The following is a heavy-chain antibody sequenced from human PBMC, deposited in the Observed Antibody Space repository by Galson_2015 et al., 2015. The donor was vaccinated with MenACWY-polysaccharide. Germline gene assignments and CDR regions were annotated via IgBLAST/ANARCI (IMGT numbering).Heavy chain of an antibody. CDR3: AAGTGRDGYTFDF. D-gene: IGHD5-24*01. Sequence: SLRLSCAASGFTFRNYGMHWVRQAPGKGLEWVTVIYYDGSNKYYIDSVRGRFTISRDNSRNTLCLQMNSLRAEDTAVYYCAAGTGRDGYTFDFWGRGTLVTVSS. CDR1: GFTFRNYG. V-gene: IGHV3-30*12. J-gene: IGHJ4*02. CDR2: IYYDGSNK.